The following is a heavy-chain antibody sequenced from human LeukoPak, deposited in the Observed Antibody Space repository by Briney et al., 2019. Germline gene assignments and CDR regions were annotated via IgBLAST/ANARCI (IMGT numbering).Heavy chain of an antibody. CDR2: ISSSSTYI. Sequence: RPGGSLRLSCAASGFTFSSYSMNWVRQAPGKGLEWVSSISSSSTYIYYADSLKGRFTISRDNAKNSLSLQMNSLRAEDTAVYYCARDTHCSSTSCCNAFDIWGQGTMVTVSS. CDR1: GFTFSSYS. CDR3: ARDTHCSSTSCCNAFDI. V-gene: IGHV3-21*01. J-gene: IGHJ3*02. D-gene: IGHD2-2*01.